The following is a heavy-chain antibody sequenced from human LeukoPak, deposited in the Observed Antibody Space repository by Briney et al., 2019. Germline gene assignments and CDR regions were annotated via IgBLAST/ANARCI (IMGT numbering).Heavy chain of an antibody. CDR3: ARGGFGSGNLYYFDY. V-gene: IGHV1-69*13. CDR1: GGTFSSYA. D-gene: IGHD3-10*01. J-gene: IGHJ4*02. CDR2: IIPIFGTA. Sequence: SVKVSCEASGGTFSSYAISWVRQAPGQGLEWMGGIIPIFGTANYAQKFQGRVTITADESTSTAYMELSSLRSEDTAVYYCARGGFGSGNLYYFDYWGQGTLVIVSP.